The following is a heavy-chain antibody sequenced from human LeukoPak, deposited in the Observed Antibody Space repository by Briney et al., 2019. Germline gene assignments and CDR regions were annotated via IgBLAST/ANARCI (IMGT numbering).Heavy chain of an antibody. Sequence: SETLSLTCTVSGGSISSYYWSWIRQPPGKGLEWIGYIYYSGSTNYNPSLKSRVTISVDTSKNQFSLKLSSVTAPDTAVYYCARETPYDFWSGYYPGFDYWGQGNRVTVSS. CDR1: GGSISSYY. CDR3: ARETPYDFWSGYYPGFDY. CDR2: IYYSGST. J-gene: IGHJ4*02. V-gene: IGHV4-59*01. D-gene: IGHD3-3*01.